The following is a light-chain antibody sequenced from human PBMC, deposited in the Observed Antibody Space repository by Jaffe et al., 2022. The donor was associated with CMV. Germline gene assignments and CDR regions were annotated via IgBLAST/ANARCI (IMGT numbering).Light chain of an antibody. J-gene: IGKJ4*01. CDR1: QSLLQNGYNY. Sequence: DIVMTQSPLSLPVTPGEPASISCRSSQSLLQNGYNYLDWYLQKPGQSPQLLIYLGSNRASGVPDRFSGSGSGTDFTLKITRVEAGDVGLYYCMQSLETPLTFGGGTRVEIK. CDR3: MQSLETPLT. CDR2: LGS. V-gene: IGKV2-28*01.